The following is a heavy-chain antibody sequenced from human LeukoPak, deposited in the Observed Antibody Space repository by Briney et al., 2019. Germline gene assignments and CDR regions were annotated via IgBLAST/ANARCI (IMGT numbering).Heavy chain of an antibody. CDR1: GFSFSSYW. D-gene: IGHD3-22*01. CDR2: IKQDGSEK. CDR3: ARLLSGFFDY. V-gene: IGHV3-7*01. J-gene: IGHJ4*02. Sequence: PGGSLRLSCAASGFSFSSYWMSWVRQAPGEGLEWVANIKQDGSEKYYVDSVKGRFTISRDNAKKSLYLQMNSLRAEDTAVYYCARLLSGFFDYWGQGILVTVSS.